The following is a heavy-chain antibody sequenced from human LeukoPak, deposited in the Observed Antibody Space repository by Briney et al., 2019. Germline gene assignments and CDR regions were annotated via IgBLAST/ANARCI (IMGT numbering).Heavy chain of an antibody. CDR3: AKDGPGGFWDVDY. V-gene: IGHV3-43*02. CDR1: GFTFSPYA. D-gene: IGHD3-16*01. Sequence: GGSLRLSCAASGFTFSPYAMSWVRQAPGKGLEWVSLISGDGGITYYADSVKGRFTISRDNSKNSLYLQMNSLRTEDTALYYCAKDGPGGFWDVDYWGQGTLVTVSS. CDR2: ISGDGGIT. J-gene: IGHJ4*02.